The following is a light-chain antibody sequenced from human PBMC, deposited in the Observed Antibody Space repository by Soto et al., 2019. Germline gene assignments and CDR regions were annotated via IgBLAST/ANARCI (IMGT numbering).Light chain of an antibody. Sequence: QSVLTQPPSVSAAPGQKVTISCSGSSSNIGNNYVSWYQQLPGTAPKLLIYDNNKRPSGIPDRFSGSWSGTSATLGITGLQTGDEADYYCGTWDTGLSAGVFGGGTKLTVL. J-gene: IGLJ2*01. CDR3: GTWDTGLSAGV. CDR2: DNN. CDR1: SSNIGNNY. V-gene: IGLV1-51*01.